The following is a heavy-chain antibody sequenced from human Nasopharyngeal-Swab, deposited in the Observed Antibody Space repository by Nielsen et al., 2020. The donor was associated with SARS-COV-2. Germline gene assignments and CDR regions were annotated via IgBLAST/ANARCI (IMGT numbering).Heavy chain of an antibody. CDR3: ARVPYDILHFRGGMDV. CDR2: IYSGGST. J-gene: IGHJ6*02. Sequence: GESLKISWAASGFTVSSNYMSWVRQARGKGLEWVSVIYSGGSTYYADSVKGRFTISRHNSKNTLYLQMNSLRAEDTAVYYCARVPYDILHFRGGMDVWGQGTTVTVSS. D-gene: IGHD3-9*01. V-gene: IGHV3-53*04. CDR1: GFTVSSNY.